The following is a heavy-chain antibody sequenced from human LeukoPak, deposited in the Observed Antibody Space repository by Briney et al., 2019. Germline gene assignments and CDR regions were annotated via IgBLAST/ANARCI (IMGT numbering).Heavy chain of an antibody. CDR1: GGTFSSYA. CDR2: IIPIFGTA. V-gene: IGHV1-69*05. Sequence: SVKVCCKASGGTFSSYAISWVRQAPGQGLEWMGGIIPIFGTANYAQKFQGRVTITTDESTSTAYMELSSLRSEDTAVYYCARSMVRGVILGYFDYWGQGTLVTVSS. D-gene: IGHD3-10*01. CDR3: ARSMVRGVILGYFDY. J-gene: IGHJ4*02.